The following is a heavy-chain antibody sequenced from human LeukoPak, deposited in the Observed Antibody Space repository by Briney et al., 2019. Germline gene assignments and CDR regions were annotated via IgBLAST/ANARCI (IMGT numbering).Heavy chain of an antibody. J-gene: IGHJ4*02. D-gene: IGHD6-19*01. CDR3: ASTPSSGWKYYFDY. Sequence: SETLSLTCTVSGGSVNSGNYYWSWIRQPPGKGLEWIGYIYYSGTTNYNPSLKSRVTISLDTSKNQFSLKLSSVTAADTAVYYCASTPSSGWKYYFDYWGQGTLVTVSS. V-gene: IGHV4-61*01. CDR1: GGSVNSGNYY. CDR2: IYYSGTT.